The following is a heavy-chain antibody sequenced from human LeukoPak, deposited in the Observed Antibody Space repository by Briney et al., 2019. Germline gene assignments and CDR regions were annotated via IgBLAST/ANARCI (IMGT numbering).Heavy chain of an antibody. V-gene: IGHV3-13*05. CDR2: VDSAGAP. Sequence: GGSLRLSCAASGFTFNNYDMHWVRHVIGKGLEWVSAVDSAGAPYYAGSVKGRFTISRENAKKSLYLQMDSLGAGDTAVYYCVKEALTVAGNWHFDLWGRGTLVTVSS. CDR3: VKEALTVAGNWHFDL. D-gene: IGHD6-19*01. CDR1: GFTFNNYD. J-gene: IGHJ2*01.